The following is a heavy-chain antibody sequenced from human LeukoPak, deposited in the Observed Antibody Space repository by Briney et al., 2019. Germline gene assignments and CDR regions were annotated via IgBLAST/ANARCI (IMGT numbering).Heavy chain of an antibody. D-gene: IGHD6-19*01. CDR1: GGSISTYY. Sequence: SETLSLTCTVSGGSISTYYWSWIRQPPGKGLEWIGYISSSGSTNYNPSLKSRVTISVDTSKNQFSLRLSSVAAADSAVYYFAGGRLWLAHDYWGRGTLVTVSS. CDR3: AGGRLWLAHDY. J-gene: IGHJ4*02. V-gene: IGHV4-59*08. CDR2: ISSSGST.